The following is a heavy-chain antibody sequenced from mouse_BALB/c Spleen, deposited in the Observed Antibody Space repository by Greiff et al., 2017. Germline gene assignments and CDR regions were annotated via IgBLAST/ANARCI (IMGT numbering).Heavy chain of an antibody. J-gene: IGHJ3*01. Sequence: EVQGVESGPGLVKPSQSLSLTCTVTGYSITSDYAWNWIRQFPGNKLEWMGYISYSGSTSYNPSLKSRISITRDTSKNQFFLQLNSVTTEDTATYYCARGLYDGYYEFAYWGQGTLVTVSA. CDR3: ARGLYDGYYEFAY. D-gene: IGHD2-3*01. V-gene: IGHV3-2*02. CDR2: ISYSGST. CDR1: GYSITSDYA.